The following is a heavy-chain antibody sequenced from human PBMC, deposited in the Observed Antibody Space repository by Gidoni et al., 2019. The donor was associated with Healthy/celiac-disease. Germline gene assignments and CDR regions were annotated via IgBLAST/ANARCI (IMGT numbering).Heavy chain of an antibody. J-gene: IGHJ6*02. CDR3: ARALVDFWSGYFYGMDV. D-gene: IGHD3-3*01. CDR2: IYYSGST. CDR1: GGSISSYY. V-gene: IGHV4-59*01. Sequence: QVQLQESGPGLVQPSETLSLTCTVSGGSISSYYWSWIRQPPGKGLEWIGYIYYSGSTNYNPSLKSRVTISVDTSKNQFSLKLSSVTAADTAVYYCARALVDFWSGYFYGMDVWGQGTTVTVSS.